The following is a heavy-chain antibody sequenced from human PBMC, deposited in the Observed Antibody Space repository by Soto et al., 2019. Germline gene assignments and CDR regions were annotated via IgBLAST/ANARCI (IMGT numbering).Heavy chain of an antibody. CDR2: ISGSGGST. D-gene: IGHD5-18*01. CDR3: AKDPSMVTPYYFDY. V-gene: IGHV3-23*01. Sequence: EEQLLESGGGLVQPGGSLRLSCAGAGFPFSSYVLSWVRQAPGKGLEWVSGISGSGGSTYYADSVKGRFTISRDNYKNTLFLQMDSLRAEDTAIYYCAKDPSMVTPYYFDYWGQGTLVTVSS. J-gene: IGHJ4*02. CDR1: GFPFSSYV.